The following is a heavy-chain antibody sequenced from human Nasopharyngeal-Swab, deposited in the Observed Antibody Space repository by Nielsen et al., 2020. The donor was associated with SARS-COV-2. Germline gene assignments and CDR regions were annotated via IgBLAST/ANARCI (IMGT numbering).Heavy chain of an antibody. CDR3: ASGKGYYYGSGTFDY. D-gene: IGHD3-10*01. J-gene: IGHJ4*02. CDR2: ISSSGSTI. V-gene: IGHV3-48*03. Sequence: GESLKISCAASGFTFSSYEINWVRQAPGKGLEWVSYISSSGSTIYYADSVKGRFTISRDNAKNSLYLQMNSLRAEDTAVYYCASGKGYYYGSGTFDYWGQGTLVTVSS. CDR1: GFTFSSYE.